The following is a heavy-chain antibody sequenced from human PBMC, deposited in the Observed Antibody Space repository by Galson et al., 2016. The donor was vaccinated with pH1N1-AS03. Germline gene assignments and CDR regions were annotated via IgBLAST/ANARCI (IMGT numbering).Heavy chain of an antibody. D-gene: IGHD3-3*01. CDR1: GFTFSSYA. Sequence: SLRLSCAASGFTFSSYALTWVRQAPGKGLEWVSSITGSGEIPYYADSVKGRFTISRDNSRNTLYLQMNSLRAEDTAVYHCARGKDFWSGYPDDPFDIWGLGTRVTVSS. CDR2: ITGSGEIP. J-gene: IGHJ3*02. CDR3: ARGKDFWSGYPDDPFDI. V-gene: IGHV3-23*01.